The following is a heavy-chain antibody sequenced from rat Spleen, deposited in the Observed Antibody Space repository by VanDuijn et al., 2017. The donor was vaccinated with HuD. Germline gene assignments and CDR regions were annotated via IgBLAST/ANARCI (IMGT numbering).Heavy chain of an antibody. CDR2: ISYDGITT. CDR1: GFTFKNYG. V-gene: IGHV5-29*01. J-gene: IGHJ2*01. Sequence: EVQLVESGGGLVQPGGSMKLSCAASGFTFKNYGMAWVRQAPAKGLEWVAAISYDGITTYYRDSVRGRFTISSDNAKTTLYLQMDGLRSEDTATYYCARRHYGYTDYFDYWGQGVMVTVSS. D-gene: IGHD1-9*01. CDR3: ARRHYGYTDYFDY.